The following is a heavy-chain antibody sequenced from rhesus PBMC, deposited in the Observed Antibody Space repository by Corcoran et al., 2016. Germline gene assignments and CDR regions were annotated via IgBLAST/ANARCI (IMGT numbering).Heavy chain of an antibody. CDR1: GFTFDDYA. D-gene: IGHD5-24*01. Sequence: EVQLVESGGGVVQPGGSLRLSCAASGFTFDDYAVGWVRQAPGKGLEWVSDISWISGSTGYADSVKGLFTISRDNAKNSLYLQMNRLRAEDTALYYCARVGTVSASGGGLDSWGQGVVVTVSS. CDR3: ARVGTVSASGGGLDS. CDR2: ISWISGST. V-gene: IGHV3-78*01. J-gene: IGHJ6*01.